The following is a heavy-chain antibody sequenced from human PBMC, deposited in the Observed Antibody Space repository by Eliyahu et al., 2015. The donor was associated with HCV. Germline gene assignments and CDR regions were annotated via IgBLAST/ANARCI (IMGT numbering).Heavy chain of an antibody. J-gene: IGHJ3*02. V-gene: IGHV3-23*01. CDR2: ISGSGGST. Sequence: EVQLLESGGGLVQPGGSLRLSCAASGFTFSSYAMSWVRQAPGKGLEWVSAISGSGGSTFYADSVKGRFTISRDNSKNTLYLQMNSLRAEDTAVYYCAKDIQLWLRGYNAFDIWGQGTMVTVSS. CDR3: AKDIQLWLRGYNAFDI. D-gene: IGHD5-18*01. CDR1: GFTFSSYA.